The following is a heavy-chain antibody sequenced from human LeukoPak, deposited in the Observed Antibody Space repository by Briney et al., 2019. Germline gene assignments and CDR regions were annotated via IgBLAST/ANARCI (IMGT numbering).Heavy chain of an antibody. V-gene: IGHV3-48*03. CDR1: GFTFSSYE. CDR2: ISSSSSTI. CDR3: AREADVQYSSPDY. Sequence: GGSLRLSCAASGFTFSSYEMNWVRQAPGKGLEWVSYISSSSSTIHYADSVKGRFTISRDNAKKSLYLQMNSLRAEDTAVYYCAREADVQYSSPDYWGQGTLVTVSS. J-gene: IGHJ4*02. D-gene: IGHD6-6*01.